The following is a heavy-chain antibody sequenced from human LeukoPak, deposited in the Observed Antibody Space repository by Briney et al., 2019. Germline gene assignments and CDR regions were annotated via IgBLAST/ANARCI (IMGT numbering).Heavy chain of an antibody. CDR3: ARITGDSDDY. D-gene: IGHD7-27*01. CDR1: GGSISSYY. V-gene: IGHV3-11*06. Sequence: LSLTCTVSGGSISSYYWSWIRQAPGKGLEWISYISSSSSYTNYADSVKGRFTISRDDAKNSLYLQMNNLRAGDTAVYYCARITGDSDDYWGQGTLVTVSS. J-gene: IGHJ4*02. CDR2: ISSSSSYT.